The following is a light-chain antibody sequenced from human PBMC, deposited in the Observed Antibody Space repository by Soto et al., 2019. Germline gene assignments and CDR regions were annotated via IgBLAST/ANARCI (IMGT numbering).Light chain of an antibody. CDR1: QSVSSN. CDR2: AAS. Sequence: EIIMTQSPATLSVSPGERASLSCRASQSVSSNLAWYQQKPGQAPRLLIYAASTRATGISTGFSGSGSGTEFTLTISSLQSEDFAIYYCQQYNNWPLTFGGGTKVDIK. V-gene: IGKV3-15*01. J-gene: IGKJ4*01. CDR3: QQYNNWPLT.